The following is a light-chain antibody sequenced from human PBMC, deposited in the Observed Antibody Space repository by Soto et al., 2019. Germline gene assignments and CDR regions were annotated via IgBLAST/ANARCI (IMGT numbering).Light chain of an antibody. CDR3: HSRA. J-gene: IGKJ5*01. Sequence: DIQMTRSPSTLSASVVDIVAITCRASQSINNWLAWYQLKPGKAPKLLIYDASTLESGVPSRFSGSGSETEFTLTISRLQPDDFATYFCHSRAFGQGTRLEIK. CDR2: DAS. V-gene: IGKV1-5*01. CDR1: QSINNW.